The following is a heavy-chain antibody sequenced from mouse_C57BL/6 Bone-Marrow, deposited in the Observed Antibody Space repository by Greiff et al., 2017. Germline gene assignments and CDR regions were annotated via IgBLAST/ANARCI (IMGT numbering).Heavy chain of an antibody. D-gene: IGHD1-1*01. J-gene: IGHJ1*03. CDR2: ISYDGSN. CDR1: GYSITSGYY. Sequence: EVQLQEPGPGLVIPSPSLSLTCSVTGYSITSGYYWNWIRQFPGNKLEWMGYISYDGSNNYNPSLKNRLSITRYKSKNTFFLKLNSVTTEDTATYYCARLTTVVDWYFEVWGTGTTVTVSS. V-gene: IGHV3-6*01. CDR3: ARLTTVVDWYFEV.